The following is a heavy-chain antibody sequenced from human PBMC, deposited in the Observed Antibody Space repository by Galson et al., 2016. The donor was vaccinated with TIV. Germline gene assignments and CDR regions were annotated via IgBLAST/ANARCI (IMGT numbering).Heavy chain of an antibody. Sequence: LSLTCSVSGGSVSRYYWSWVRQSPGKGLEWIGRIFTDGTTTYNPSLKSRVAISVDTSRRQFSLRLRSVTAADTALYYCATVNTNSRKYFDYWGQGIQVIVS. D-gene: IGHD4-11*01. J-gene: IGHJ4*02. V-gene: IGHV4-4*07. CDR2: IFTDGTT. CDR3: ATVNTNSRKYFDY. CDR1: GGSVSRYY.